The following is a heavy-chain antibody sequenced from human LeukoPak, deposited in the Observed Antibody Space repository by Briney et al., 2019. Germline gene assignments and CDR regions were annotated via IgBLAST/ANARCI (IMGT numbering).Heavy chain of an antibody. CDR2: NSGSGGST. CDR3: AKRGLGDREAFDI. CDR1: GGSISSSN. V-gene: IGHV3-23*01. Sequence: ETLSLTCAVSGGSISSSNWWSWVRQAPGKGLEWVSSNSGSGGSTYYADSVEGRFTISRDNSKNTLYLQMNSLRAEDTAVYYCAKRGLGDREAFDIWGQGTMVTVSS. D-gene: IGHD2-21*02. J-gene: IGHJ3*02.